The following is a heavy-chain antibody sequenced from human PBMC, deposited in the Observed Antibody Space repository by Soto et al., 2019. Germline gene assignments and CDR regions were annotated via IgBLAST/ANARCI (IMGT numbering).Heavy chain of an antibody. D-gene: IGHD2-15*01. V-gene: IGHV5-10-1*01. CDR3: ARSLRIGYCSGGSRYYDPHYYYGMEV. CDR1: GYSFTSYW. J-gene: IGHJ6*02. CDR2: IDPSDSYT. Sequence: PGESLKISCKGSGYSFTSYWISWVRQMPGKGLEWMGRIDPSDSYTNYSPSFQGHVTISADKSISTAYLQWSSLKASDTAMYYCARSLRIGYCSGGSRYYDPHYYYGMEVWGQGTTVTVS.